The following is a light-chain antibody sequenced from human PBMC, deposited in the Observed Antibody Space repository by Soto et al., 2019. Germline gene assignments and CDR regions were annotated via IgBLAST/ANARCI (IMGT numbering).Light chain of an antibody. CDR3: SSYTSITTHVV. Sequence: QSVLTQPASVSGSPGQSITISCTGTSSDVGSYNYVSWYQQHPGKAPKLMIYDVNNRPSGVSNRFSGSKSGNTASLTISGLQAEDEADYYCSSYTSITTHVVFGGGTKLTVL. J-gene: IGLJ2*01. CDR1: SSDVGSYNY. V-gene: IGLV2-14*01. CDR2: DVN.